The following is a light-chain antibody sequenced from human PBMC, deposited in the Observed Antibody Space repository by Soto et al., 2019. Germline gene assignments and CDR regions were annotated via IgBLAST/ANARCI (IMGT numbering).Light chain of an antibody. CDR1: QSVSTY. J-gene: IGKJ4*01. Sequence: EIVLTQSPGTLSLSPGERATLSCRASQSVSTYLAWYQQKPGQAPRLLILDASDRATGIPARFSGSGSGTNFTLTISSLEPEDFAVYYCQQRSNWPPVTFGGGTKVDIK. V-gene: IGKV3-11*01. CDR2: DAS. CDR3: QQRSNWPPVT.